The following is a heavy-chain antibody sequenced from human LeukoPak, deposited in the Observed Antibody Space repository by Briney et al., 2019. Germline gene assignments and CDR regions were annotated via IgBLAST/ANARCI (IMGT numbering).Heavy chain of an antibody. D-gene: IGHD6-19*01. CDR2: IYTSGST. Sequence: PSETLSLTCTVSGGSISSYYWSWIRQPAGKGLEWIGRIYTSGSTDYNPSLKSRVTISVDTSKNQFSLKLSSVTAADTAVYYCATRWGIAVADPFDWYFDLWGRGTLVTVSS. J-gene: IGHJ2*01. CDR3: ATRWGIAVADPFDWYFDL. V-gene: IGHV4-4*07. CDR1: GGSISSYY.